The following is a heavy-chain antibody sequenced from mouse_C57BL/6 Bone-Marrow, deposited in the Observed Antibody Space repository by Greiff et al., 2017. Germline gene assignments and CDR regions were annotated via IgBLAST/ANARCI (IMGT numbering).Heavy chain of an antibody. CDR3: VRHYYGSRYYSYY. Sequence: EVKLMESGGDLVKPGGSLKLSCAASGFTFSSYGMSWVRQTPDKRLEWVATISSGGSYTYYPDSVKGRFTISRDNAKNTLYLQMSSLKSEDTAMXYSVRHYYGSRYYSYYRGESTTLSVSS. J-gene: IGHJ2*01. CDR1: GFTFSSYG. D-gene: IGHD1-1*01. CDR2: ISSGGSYT. V-gene: IGHV5-6*01.